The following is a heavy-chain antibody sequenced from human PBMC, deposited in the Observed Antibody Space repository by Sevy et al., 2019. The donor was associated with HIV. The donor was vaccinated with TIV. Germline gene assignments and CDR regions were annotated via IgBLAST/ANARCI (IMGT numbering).Heavy chain of an antibody. D-gene: IGHD3-10*01. Sequence: GGSLRLSCSASGFTFSSYAMHWVRLAPGKGLEYVSAISSNGGSTYYADSVKGRFTISRDNSKNTLYLQMSSMRAEDTAVYYCVKASYNYGSGSYDAFDIWGQGTMVTVSS. CDR1: GFTFSSYA. CDR2: ISSNGGST. CDR3: VKASYNYGSGSYDAFDI. J-gene: IGHJ3*02. V-gene: IGHV3-64D*06.